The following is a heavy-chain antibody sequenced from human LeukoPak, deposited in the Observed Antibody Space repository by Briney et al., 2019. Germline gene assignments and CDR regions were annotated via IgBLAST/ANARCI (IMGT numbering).Heavy chain of an antibody. V-gene: IGHV4-34*01. CDR1: GGSFSGYY. J-gene: IGHJ4*02. CDR2: INHSGST. Sequence: SETLSLTCAVYGGSFSGYYWSWIRQPPGKGLEWIGEINHSGSTNYNPSLKSRVTISVDTSKNQFSLKLSSVTAADTAVYYCARESRIVVVPAAMGAYWRCYFDYWGQGTLVTVSS. D-gene: IGHD2-2*01. CDR3: ARESRIVVVPAAMGAYWRCYFDY.